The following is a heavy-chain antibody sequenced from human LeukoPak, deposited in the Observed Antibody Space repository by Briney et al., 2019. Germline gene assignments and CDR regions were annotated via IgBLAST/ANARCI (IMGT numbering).Heavy chain of an antibody. D-gene: IGHD5-24*01. J-gene: IGHJ5*02. V-gene: IGHV4-59*01. CDR1: GGSISSYY. CDR3: ARDAKMEAKGFDP. Sequence: NPSETLSLTCTVSGGSISSYYWSWIRQPPGKGLEWIGYIYYSGSTNYNPSLKSRVTISVDTSKNQFSLKLSSVTAADTAVYYCARDAKMEAKGFDPWGQGTLVTVSS. CDR2: IYYSGST.